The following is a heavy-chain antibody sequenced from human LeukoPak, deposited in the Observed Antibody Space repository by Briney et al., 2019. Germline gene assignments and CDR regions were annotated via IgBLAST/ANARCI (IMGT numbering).Heavy chain of an antibody. J-gene: IGHJ4*02. CDR2: INHSGST. V-gene: IGHV4-34*01. CDR3: ARDRGSGYDLDY. Sequence: PSETLSLTCAVYGGSFSGYYWSWIRQPPGKGLEWIGEINHSGSTNYNPSLKSRVTISVDTSKNQFSLKLSSVTAADTAVYYCARDRGSGYDLDYWGQGTLVTVSS. CDR1: GGSFSGYY. D-gene: IGHD5-12*01.